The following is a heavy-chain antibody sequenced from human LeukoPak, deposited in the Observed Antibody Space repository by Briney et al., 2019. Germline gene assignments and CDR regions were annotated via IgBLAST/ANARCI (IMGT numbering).Heavy chain of an antibody. CDR1: GFTFSNYW. CDR3: VRDRGDSNCHY. Sequence: GGSLRLSCAAAGFTFSNYWMSCVRHAPGKGLEWVANLKEDGGEINYVDSVTRRFTISRDNARGSLYLQMNSLSAEDTAVYYCVRDRGDSNCHYWGQGSLVTVSS. CDR2: LKEDGGEI. J-gene: IGHJ4*02. D-gene: IGHD4-11*01. V-gene: IGHV3-7*01.